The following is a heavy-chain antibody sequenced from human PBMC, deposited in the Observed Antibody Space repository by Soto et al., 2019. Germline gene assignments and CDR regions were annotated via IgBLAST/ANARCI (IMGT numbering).Heavy chain of an antibody. CDR1: DGYISSSSYY. CDR2: IYYSGST. Sequence: PSETLSLTCTVSDGYISSSSYYWVRNSQHPGKGLEWIGNIYYSGSTYYNPSLKSRVTISVDTSKNQFSLKLSSVTAADTAVYYCARDAGGDGYNWVYWGQGTLVTVSS. D-gene: IGHD5-12*01. CDR3: ARDAGGDGYNWVY. V-gene: IGHV4-39*07. J-gene: IGHJ4*02.